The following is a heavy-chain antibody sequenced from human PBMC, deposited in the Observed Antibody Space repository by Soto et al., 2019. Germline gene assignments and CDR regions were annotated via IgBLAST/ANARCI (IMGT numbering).Heavy chain of an antibody. CDR3: AKARDGYTQIFFDY. V-gene: IGHV3-30*18. J-gene: IGHJ4*02. Sequence: LRLSCAASGFTFSSYGMHWVRQAPGKGLEWVAVISYDGSNKYYADSVKGRFTISRDNSKNTLYLQMNSLRAEDTAVYYCAKARDGYTQIFFDYWGQGTLVTVSS. CDR1: GFTFSSYG. CDR2: ISYDGSNK. D-gene: IGHD2-2*02.